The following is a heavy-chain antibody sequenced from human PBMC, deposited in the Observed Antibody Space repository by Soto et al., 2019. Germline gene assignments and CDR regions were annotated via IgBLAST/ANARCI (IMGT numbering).Heavy chain of an antibody. J-gene: IGHJ3*02. V-gene: IGHV3-30*18. CDR3: AKDAAPYNKRHDGFDI. D-gene: IGHD1-20*01. CDR2: ISNDGSNK. Sequence: GASLRLSCAASGFAFSGYGMHWVRQAPGKGLQWVAVISNDGSNKYYVDSVKGRFTISRDNSKNTLYLQMNSLRVEDTAVYYCAKDAAPYNKRHDGFDIWGLGTMGTFSS. CDR1: GFAFSGYG.